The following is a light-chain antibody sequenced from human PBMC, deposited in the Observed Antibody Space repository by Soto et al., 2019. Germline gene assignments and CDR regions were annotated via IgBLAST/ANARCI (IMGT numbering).Light chain of an antibody. Sequence: QSVLTQPPSVSGAPGQRVTISCTGSSSNIGAGYGVHWYQQLPGTAPKLLIFGNTNRPSGVPDRFSGSKSGASGSLAITGIQAEDEADYYCQSWDSSLSVVFGGGTKLAVL. CDR3: QSWDSSLSVV. CDR1: SSNIGAGYG. V-gene: IGLV1-40*01. CDR2: GNT. J-gene: IGLJ2*01.